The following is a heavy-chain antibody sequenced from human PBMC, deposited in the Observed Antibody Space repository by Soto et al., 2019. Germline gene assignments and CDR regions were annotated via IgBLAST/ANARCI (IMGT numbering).Heavy chain of an antibody. V-gene: IGHV3-15*01. D-gene: IGHD3-22*01. CDR3: TTGPYYYDSSGYRPAEYFQH. Sequence: GGSLRLSCAASGFTFSSYAMSWVRQAPGRGLEWVGRIKSKTDGGTTDYAAPVKGRFTISRDDSKNTLYLQMNSLKTEDTAVYYCTTGPYYYDSSGYRPAEYFQHWGQGTLVTVSS. J-gene: IGHJ1*01. CDR2: IKSKTDGGTT. CDR1: GFTFSSYA.